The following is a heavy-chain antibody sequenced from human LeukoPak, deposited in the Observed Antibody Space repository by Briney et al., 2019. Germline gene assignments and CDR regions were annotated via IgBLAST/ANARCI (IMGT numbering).Heavy chain of an antibody. D-gene: IGHD1-26*01. CDR3: ATSRPGSYPLYEKQY. CDR2: INEDGSIT. J-gene: IGHJ4*02. V-gene: IGHV3-74*01. CDR1: GYTFSTYW. Sequence: GGSLRLSCAASGYTFSTYWMHWVRHGPGKGLVWVSRINEDGSITIYADSVRGRFTISRDNAKNTLYLQMNSLRDEDTAVYYCATSRPGSYPLYEKQYWGQGTLVTVSS.